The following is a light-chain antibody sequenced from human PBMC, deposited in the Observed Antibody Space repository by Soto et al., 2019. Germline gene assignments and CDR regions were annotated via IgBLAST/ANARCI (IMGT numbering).Light chain of an antibody. V-gene: IGKV3-20*01. CDR3: QQSYSTPRIT. CDR1: QSVSSSY. Sequence: EILLTQSPGALSMSPGERATLSCRASQSVSSSYLAWYQQKPGQAPRLLIYGASSRATGIPDRFTGSGSGTDFTLTISRLEPEDFATYYCQQSYSTPRITFGQGTRLEIK. CDR2: GAS. J-gene: IGKJ5*01.